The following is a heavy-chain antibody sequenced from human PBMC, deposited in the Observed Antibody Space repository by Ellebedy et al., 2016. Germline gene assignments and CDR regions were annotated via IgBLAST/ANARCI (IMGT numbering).Heavy chain of an antibody. D-gene: IGHD4-17*01. Sequence: GESLKISCAASGFTFSSYAMSWVRQAPGKGLEWVSAISGSGGSTYYADSVKGRFTISRDNSKNTLYLQMNSLRAEDTAVYYCAKDGDDYGAHWGQGTLVTVSS. CDR1: GFTFSSYA. J-gene: IGHJ4*02. CDR3: AKDGDDYGAH. CDR2: ISGSGGST. V-gene: IGHV3-23*01.